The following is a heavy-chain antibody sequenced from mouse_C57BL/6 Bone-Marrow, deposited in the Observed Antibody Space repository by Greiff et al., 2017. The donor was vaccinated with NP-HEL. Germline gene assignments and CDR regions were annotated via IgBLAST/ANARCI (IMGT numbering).Heavy chain of an antibody. Sequence: EVKVVESGGGLVQPGGSLSLSCAASGFTFTGYYMSWVRQPPGKALEWFGFIRHKANGYTTDYSASVKGRFTISRDNSQSILYLQMNALRAEDSATYYCARCIYNWDVRYFDVWGTGTTVTVSA. CDR1: GFTFTGYY. V-gene: IGHV7-3*01. CDR2: IRHKANGYTT. D-gene: IGHD4-1*02. J-gene: IGHJ1*03. CDR3: ARCIYNWDVRYFDV.